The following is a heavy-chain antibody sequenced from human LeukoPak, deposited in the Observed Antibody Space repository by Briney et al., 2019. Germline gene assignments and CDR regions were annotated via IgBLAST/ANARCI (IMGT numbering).Heavy chain of an antibody. D-gene: IGHD3-22*01. CDR2: IYYSGST. CDR3: ARQKPPNYYYDSSGSPNDFDY. Sequence: SETLSLTCTVSGGSISSSSYYWGWIRQPPGKGLEWIGYIYYSGSTNYNPSLKSRVTISVDTSKNQFSLKLSSVTAADTAVYYCARQKPPNYYYDSSGSPNDFDYWGQGTLVTVSS. CDR1: GGSISSSSYY. V-gene: IGHV4-61*05. J-gene: IGHJ4*02.